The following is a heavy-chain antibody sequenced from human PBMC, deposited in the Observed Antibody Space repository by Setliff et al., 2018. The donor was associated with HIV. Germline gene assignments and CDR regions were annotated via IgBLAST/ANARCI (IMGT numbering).Heavy chain of an antibody. D-gene: IGHD1-26*01. V-gene: IGHV4-59*12. J-gene: IGHJ4*02. Sequence: SETLSLTCTVSGLSMSYNYWTWIRQSPGKGLEWIGYVHYSGSTRYNPSLKSRITISVDTSNNQFSLKLTSVTAADTAVYFCARRNPNVGASDYWGQGILVTVSS. CDR1: GLSMSYNY. CDR3: ARRNPNVGASDY. CDR2: VHYSGST.